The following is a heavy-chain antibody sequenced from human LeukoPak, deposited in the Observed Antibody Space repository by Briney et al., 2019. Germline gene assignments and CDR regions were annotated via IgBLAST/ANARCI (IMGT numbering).Heavy chain of an antibody. V-gene: IGHV4-38-2*02. D-gene: IGHD3-10*01. Sequence: PSETLSLTCTVSGYSISSGYYWGWIRQPPGKGLEWIGSIYHSGSTYYNPSLKSRVTMSVDTSKNQFSLKLSSVTAADTAVYSYARGSVRGEFDPWGQGTLVTVSS. CDR1: GYSISSGYY. J-gene: IGHJ5*02. CDR2: IYHSGST. CDR3: ARGSVRGEFDP.